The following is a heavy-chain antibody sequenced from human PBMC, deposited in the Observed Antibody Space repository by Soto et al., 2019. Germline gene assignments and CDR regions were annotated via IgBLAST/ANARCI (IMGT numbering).Heavy chain of an antibody. Sequence: QIALRESGPTLVKPTQTLTLTCSFSGFSLRTSGVGVGWIRQPPGKALEWLALIHWDDEKNYSPSLRTRLTITKDTSKNQAVMTMTNMDPVDTATYYCAHRITVIGPWFFDIWGRGTLVTVSS. CDR3: AHRITVIGPWFFDI. D-gene: IGHD6-19*01. V-gene: IGHV2-5*02. J-gene: IGHJ2*01. CDR1: GFSLRTSGVG. CDR2: IHWDDEK.